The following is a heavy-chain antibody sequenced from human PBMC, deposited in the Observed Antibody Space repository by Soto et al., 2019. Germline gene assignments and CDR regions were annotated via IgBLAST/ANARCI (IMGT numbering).Heavy chain of an antibody. CDR3: AKERGYSYGSRWFDP. Sequence: PRGSLRLSCAASGFTFSSYAMSWVRQAPGKGLEWVSAISGSGGSTYYADSVKGRFTISRDNSKNTLYLQMNSLRAEDTAVYYCAKERGYSYGSRWFDPWGQGTLVTVSS. V-gene: IGHV3-23*01. D-gene: IGHD5-18*01. CDR1: GFTFSSYA. CDR2: ISGSGGST. J-gene: IGHJ5*02.